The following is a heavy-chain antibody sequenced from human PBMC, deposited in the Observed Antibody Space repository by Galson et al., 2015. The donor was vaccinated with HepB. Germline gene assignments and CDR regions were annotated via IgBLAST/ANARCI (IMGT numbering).Heavy chain of an antibody. D-gene: IGHD6-19*01. CDR1: GGTFSSYA. CDR3: AREYSSGWMGDAFDI. Sequence: SVKVSCKASGGTFSSYAISWVRQAPGQGLEWMGGIIPIFGTANYAQKFQGRVTITADESTSTAYMELSSLRSEDTAVYYCAREYSSGWMGDAFDIWGQGTMVTVSS. CDR2: IIPIFGTA. J-gene: IGHJ3*02. V-gene: IGHV1-69*13.